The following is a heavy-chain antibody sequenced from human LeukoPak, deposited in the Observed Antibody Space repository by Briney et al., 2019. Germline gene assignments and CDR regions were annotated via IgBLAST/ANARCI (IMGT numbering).Heavy chain of an antibody. CDR1: GFTFSIYA. V-gene: IGHV3-23*01. CDR3: AKGEQQLHLAYSFDY. Sequence: GGSLRLSCAASGFTFSIYAMSWVRQAPGKGLEGVSGISGSGGSSTSYTASVTGRFTISRDNSKNTLYLQMNSLGAEDTAVYYCAKGEQQLHLAYSFDYWGQGTLVTVSS. D-gene: IGHD6-13*01. J-gene: IGHJ4*02. CDR2: ISGSGGSST.